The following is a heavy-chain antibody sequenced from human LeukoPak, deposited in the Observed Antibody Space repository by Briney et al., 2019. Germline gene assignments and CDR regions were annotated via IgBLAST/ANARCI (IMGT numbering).Heavy chain of an antibody. CDR2: MNPNSGNT. Sequence: ASVKVSCKASGYTFTSYDINWARQATGQGLEWMGWMNPNSGNTGYAQKFQGRVTMTRNTSISTAYMELSSLRSEDTAVYYCARGLGLVRGVIITPFDYWGQGTLVTVSS. CDR3: ARGLGLVRGVIITPFDY. CDR1: GYTFTSYD. V-gene: IGHV1-8*01. J-gene: IGHJ4*02. D-gene: IGHD3-10*01.